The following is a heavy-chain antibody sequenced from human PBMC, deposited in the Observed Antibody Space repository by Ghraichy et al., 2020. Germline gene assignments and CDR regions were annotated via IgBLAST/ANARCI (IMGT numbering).Heavy chain of an antibody. CDR3: ASLFCSGGSCDGFDY. D-gene: IGHD2-15*01. Sequence: SETLSLTCTVSGGSISSSSYYWGWIRQPPGKGLEWIGSIYYSGSTYYNPSLKSRVTISVDTSKNQFSLKLSSVTAADTAVYYCASLFCSGGSCDGFDYWGQGTLVTVSS. V-gene: IGHV4-39*01. CDR1: GGSISSSSYY. CDR2: IYYSGST. J-gene: IGHJ4*02.